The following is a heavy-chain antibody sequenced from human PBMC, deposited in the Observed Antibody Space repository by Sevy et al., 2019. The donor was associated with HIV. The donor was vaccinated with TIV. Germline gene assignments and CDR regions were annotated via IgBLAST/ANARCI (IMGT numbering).Heavy chain of an antibody. J-gene: IGHJ4*02. CDR3: AGGIPSSLRSFDS. V-gene: IGHV1-2*02. CDR2: IGLHTYGT. CDR1: EFTSSGFY. Sequence: ASVKVSCKPSEFTSSGFYIHWIRQAPGRGLEWMGWIGLHTYGTAYGQRFQGRLSLTRDTSMHTAFMELSSLTSDDTAVYFCAGGIPSSLRSFDSWGQGTQVTVSS.